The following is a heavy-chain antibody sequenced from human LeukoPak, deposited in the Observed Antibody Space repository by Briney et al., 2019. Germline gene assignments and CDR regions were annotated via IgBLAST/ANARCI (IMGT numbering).Heavy chain of an antibody. CDR1: GFTFNSYE. CDR3: ARDHYYDSSSYYSPGYYFDY. CDR2: ISSSGSTI. J-gene: IGHJ4*02. Sequence: GGSLRLSCAASGFTFNSYEMYWVRQAPGKGLEWGSYISSSGSTIHYADSVKGRFTISRDNAKNSLYLQMNSLRAEDTAVYYCARDHYYDSSSYYSPGYYFDYWGQGTLVTVSS. V-gene: IGHV3-48*03. D-gene: IGHD3-22*01.